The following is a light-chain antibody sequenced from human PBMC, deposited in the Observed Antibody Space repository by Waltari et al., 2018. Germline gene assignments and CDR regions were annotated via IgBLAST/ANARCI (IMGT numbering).Light chain of an antibody. CDR2: WSS. CDR3: QQYYSAPFN. V-gene: IGKV4-1*01. Sequence: DIVMTQSPDSLAVSLGERATINCKSSQSVLYRSDNKNYLAWYQQKPGQPPKLLIYWSSTRESGFPDRVSGSGSETDFTLTISSLQAEDVAVYYCQQYYSAPFNFGQGTKLEIK. J-gene: IGKJ2*01. CDR1: QSVLYRSDNKNY.